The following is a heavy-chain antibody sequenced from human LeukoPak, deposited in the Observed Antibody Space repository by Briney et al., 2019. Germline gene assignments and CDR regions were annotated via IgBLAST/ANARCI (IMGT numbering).Heavy chain of an antibody. CDR1: GYSFTSYW. D-gene: IGHD2-2*01. CDR2: IYPGDSGT. CDR3: ARLRRGNCSSTSCYAGGLDY. V-gene: IGHV5-51*01. J-gene: IGHJ4*02. Sequence: GASLQISCKGSGYSFTSYWIGWVRQLPGKGLEWMGIIYPGDSGTRYSPSFQGQVTISADKSISTAYLQWSSLKASDTAMYYCARLRRGNCSSTSCYAGGLDYWGQGTLVTVSS.